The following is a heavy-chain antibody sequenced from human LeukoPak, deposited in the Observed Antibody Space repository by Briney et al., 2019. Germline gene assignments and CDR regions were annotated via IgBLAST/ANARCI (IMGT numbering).Heavy chain of an antibody. Sequence: GGSLRLSCAASTFTFSLYSMNWVRQSPGKGLEWVSYISGSGTTIFYADSVKGRFTVSRDNAKNSLYLQMNSLRGDDTAVYYCARDQKCSANGGNCNSDAFDVWGQGTMVTVSS. CDR3: ARDQKCSANGGNCNSDAFDV. D-gene: IGHD2-15*01. V-gene: IGHV3-48*01. CDR2: ISGSGTTI. J-gene: IGHJ3*01. CDR1: TFTFSLYS.